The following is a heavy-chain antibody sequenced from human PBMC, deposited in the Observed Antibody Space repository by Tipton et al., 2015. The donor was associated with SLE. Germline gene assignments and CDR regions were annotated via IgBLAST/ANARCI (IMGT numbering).Heavy chain of an antibody. CDR1: GASISSIDYY. CDR3: ARRATTVNYDYLDV. J-gene: IGHJ6*03. D-gene: IGHD4-11*01. V-gene: IGHV4-39*07. CDR2: IYYTGNT. Sequence: TLSLTCTVSGASISSIDYYWGWFRQPPGRGLAWIGSIYYTGNTFYSPSLKSRVTISLDKPKNQFSLRLSSVTAADTAVYYCARRATTVNYDYLDVWGKGTTVTVSS.